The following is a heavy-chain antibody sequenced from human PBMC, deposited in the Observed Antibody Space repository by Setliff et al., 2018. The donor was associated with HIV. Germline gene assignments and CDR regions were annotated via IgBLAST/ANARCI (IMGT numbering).Heavy chain of an antibody. D-gene: IGHD3-10*01. CDR1: NASISSGGFY. J-gene: IGHJ3*02. CDR3: ARRNTMVRGIIIDPYDAFDM. CDR2: IYYTGST. V-gene: IGHV4-31*03. Sequence: SETLSLTCTVSNASISSGGFYWSWVRQHPGKGLEWIGYIYYTGSTYYNPSLKSRVTISVDTSKNQFSLNLSSVTATDTAVYYCARRNTMVRGIIIDPYDAFDMWGQGTVVTVSS.